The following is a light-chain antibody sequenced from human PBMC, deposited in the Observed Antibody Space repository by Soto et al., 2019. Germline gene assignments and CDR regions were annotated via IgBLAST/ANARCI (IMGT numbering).Light chain of an antibody. V-gene: IGKV1-39*01. Sequence: DIQMTQSPSSLYASVGDRVSLTCRASQSISTYLSWYQQKPGKAPTLLIYASSTLQSGVPSRFSGSGSGTDFTLTISSLQPEDFATYYCQQGSFTLTFGGGTKLEIK. CDR1: QSISTY. CDR2: ASS. CDR3: QQGSFTLT. J-gene: IGKJ4*01.